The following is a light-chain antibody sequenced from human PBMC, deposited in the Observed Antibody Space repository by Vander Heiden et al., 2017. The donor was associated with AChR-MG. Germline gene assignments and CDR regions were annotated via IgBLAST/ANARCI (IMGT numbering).Light chain of an antibody. CDR2: AAS. CDR3: QQSDNMPRT. CDR1: QSISNY. J-gene: IGKJ1*01. Sequence: DIQMTQSPSSLSASIGDRVTITCRASQSISNYLNWYQQRPGKAPKFLISAASTLQSGVPSRFSGSGSGTDFTLTISSLQPEDFATYFCQQSDNMPRTFGQGTKVEIK. V-gene: IGKV1-39*01.